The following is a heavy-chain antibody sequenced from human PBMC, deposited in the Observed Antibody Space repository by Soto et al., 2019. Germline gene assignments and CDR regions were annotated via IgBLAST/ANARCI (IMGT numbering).Heavy chain of an antibody. V-gene: IGHV4-61*08. CDR2: TYYNGDT. CDR3: ARGPAYIDGWRTFDL. D-gene: IGHD6-19*01. Sequence: WETLSLTCTVSDDSFRGAEYYWSWIRQPLGKGPEWIGYTYYNGDTKYNPALRSRVTMSEDTSKNQFSLRLFSVTAADTAVYFCARGPAYIDGWRTFDLWGRGILVTVSS. J-gene: IGHJ4*02. CDR1: DDSFRGAEYY.